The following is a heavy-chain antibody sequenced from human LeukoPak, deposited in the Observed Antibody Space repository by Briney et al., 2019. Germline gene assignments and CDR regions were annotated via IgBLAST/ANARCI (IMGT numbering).Heavy chain of an antibody. D-gene: IGHD3-10*01. V-gene: IGHV1-46*01. J-gene: IGHJ6*02. Sequence: ASVKVSCKASGYTFTSYYMHWVRQAPGQGLEWMGTINPSGGSTSYAQKFQGRVTMTRDTSTSTVYMELSSLRSEDTAVYYCARERGSGMGGYYYYYYGMDAWGQGTTVTVSS. CDR1: GYTFTSYY. CDR2: INPSGGST. CDR3: ARERGSGMGGYYYYYYGMDA.